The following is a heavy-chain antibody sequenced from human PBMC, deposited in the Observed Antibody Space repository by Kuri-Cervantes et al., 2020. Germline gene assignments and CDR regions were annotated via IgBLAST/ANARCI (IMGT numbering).Heavy chain of an antibody. D-gene: IGHD3-3*02. V-gene: IGHV1-2*02. Sequence: ASVKVSCKASGYTFTGYYIHWVRQAPGQGLEWVGWINPSSGGTIYAQKFQGRVTMTRDTSISTAYMDPSRLRSDDTAVYYCARESLAGSTPFDYWGQGTLVTVSS. CDR2: INPSSGGT. CDR3: ARESLAGSTPFDY. CDR1: GYTFTGYY. J-gene: IGHJ4*02.